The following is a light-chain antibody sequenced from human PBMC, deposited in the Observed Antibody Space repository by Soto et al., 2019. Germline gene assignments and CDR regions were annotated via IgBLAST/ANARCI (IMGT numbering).Light chain of an antibody. CDR2: GAS. CDR1: QSVSSSY. Sequence: EIVLTQSPGTLSLSPGERATLSCRASQSVSSSYLAWYQQKPGQAPSLLIYGASSRATGIPDRFSGSGSGTDFTLTISRLEPEDFGVYYCQQDGSSSWTFGQGTKVEIK. CDR3: QQDGSSSWT. V-gene: IGKV3-20*01. J-gene: IGKJ1*01.